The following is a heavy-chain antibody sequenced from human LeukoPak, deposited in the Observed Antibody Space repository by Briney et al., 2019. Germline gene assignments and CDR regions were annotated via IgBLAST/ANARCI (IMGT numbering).Heavy chain of an antibody. D-gene: IGHD3-16*02. CDR3: ARSRDVWGSYRSFDY. V-gene: IGHV1-18*01. Sequence: ASVKVSCKASGYTFTSYGISWVRQAPGQGLEWMGWISAYNGHTKYAQKVQGRVTMTRDTSISTAYMELSRLRSDDTAVYYCARSRDVWGSYRSFDYWGQGTLVTVSS. CDR2: ISAYNGHT. J-gene: IGHJ4*02. CDR1: GYTFTSYG.